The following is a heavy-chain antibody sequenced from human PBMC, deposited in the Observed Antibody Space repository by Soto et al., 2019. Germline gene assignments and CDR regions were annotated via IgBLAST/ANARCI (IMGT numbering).Heavy chain of an antibody. V-gene: IGHV3-23*01. CDR3: AKPGYDYYFDY. J-gene: IGHJ4*02. CDR2: ISGSGGST. D-gene: IGHD5-12*01. Sequence: GGSLRLSCAASGFTFSNYAMNWVRQAPGKGLEWVSSISGSGGSTFYADSVKGRFTISRDNSKNTLYPQMNSLRAEDTAIYYCAKPGYDYYFDYWGQGTLVTVSS. CDR1: GFTFSNYA.